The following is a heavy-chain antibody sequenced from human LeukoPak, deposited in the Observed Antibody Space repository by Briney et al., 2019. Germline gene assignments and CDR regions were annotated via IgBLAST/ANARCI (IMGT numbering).Heavy chain of an antibody. CDR1: GYSVSSGYY. CDR2: IYHSGST. V-gene: IGHV4-38-2*02. D-gene: IGHD6-13*01. Sequence: SETLSLTCTVSGYSVSSGYYWGWIRQPPGKGLEWIGSIYHSGSTYYNPSLKSRVTISVDTSKNQFSLKLSSVTAADTAVYYCARAEAAAYYYMDVWGKGTTVTVSS. J-gene: IGHJ6*03. CDR3: ARAEAAAYYYMDV.